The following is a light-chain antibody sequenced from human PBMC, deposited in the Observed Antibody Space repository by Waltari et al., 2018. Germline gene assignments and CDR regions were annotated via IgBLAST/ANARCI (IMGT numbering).Light chain of an antibody. CDR2: AAS. CDR3: QQANTFPYT. CDR1: QDVSNW. V-gene: IGKV1-12*01. J-gene: IGKJ2*01. Sequence: IQMTQSPSSVSASVGNRVTITCRASQDVSNWLAWYQQKPGKAPKFLIYAASSLQRGVPSRFSGSRPGTDFTLTISSLQPDDFATYYCQQANTFPYTFGQGTKVEIK.